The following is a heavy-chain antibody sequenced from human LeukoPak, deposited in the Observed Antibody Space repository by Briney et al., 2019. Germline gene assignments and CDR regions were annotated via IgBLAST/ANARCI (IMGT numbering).Heavy chain of an antibody. Sequence: GGSLRLSCTASGFNFDTYPMNWVRQAPGKGLEWVSSMNSGSHYKEYAHSVKGRFIISRDNSKNTLYLQMNSLSTEDTAVYYCAKDSGIAVAVGYSWLDPWGQGTLVIVSS. CDR1: GFNFDTYP. CDR3: AKDSGIAVAVGYSWLDP. J-gene: IGHJ5*02. D-gene: IGHD6-13*01. CDR2: MNSGSHYK. V-gene: IGHV3-21*01.